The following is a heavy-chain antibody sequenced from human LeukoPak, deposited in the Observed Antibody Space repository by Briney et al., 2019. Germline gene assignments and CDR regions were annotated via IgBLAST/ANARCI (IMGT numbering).Heavy chain of an antibody. Sequence: ASVKVSCKASGYTFTSYYMHWVRQAPGQGLEWMGIINPSGGSTSYTQKFQGRATMTRDTSTSTVYMELSSLRSEDTAVYYCARCTTINYYDSSGYLYAFDIWGQGTMVTVSS. J-gene: IGHJ3*02. V-gene: IGHV1-46*01. D-gene: IGHD3-22*01. CDR2: INPSGGST. CDR3: ARCTTINYYDSSGYLYAFDI. CDR1: GYTFTSYY.